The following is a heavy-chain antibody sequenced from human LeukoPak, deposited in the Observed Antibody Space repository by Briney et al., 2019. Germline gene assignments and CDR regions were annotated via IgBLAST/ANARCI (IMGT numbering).Heavy chain of an antibody. V-gene: IGHV4-4*02. Sequence: PSGTLSLTCAVSVGSISSGNWWSWVRQSPGKGLEWIGEIYHNGTANYNPSLKSRVTISADRFTNHFSLKLTSVTAADTAVYYCATAPILRGEGGEHFKYGMDVWGQGTLVTVSS. CDR1: VGSISSGNW. CDR2: IYHNGTA. D-gene: IGHD2-2*02. CDR3: ATAPILRGEGGEHFKYGMDV. J-gene: IGHJ4*02.